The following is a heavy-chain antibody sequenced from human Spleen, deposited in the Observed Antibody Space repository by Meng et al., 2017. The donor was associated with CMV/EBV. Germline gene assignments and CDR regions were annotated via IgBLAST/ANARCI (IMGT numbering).Heavy chain of an antibody. CDR1: GFNFYFAW. V-gene: IGHV3-15*01. Sequence: GESLKISCEVSGFNFYFAWMGWVRQAPGKGLEWLGRIKSTVDGGTIDYAAAVRDRFTISRDDSRNTMYLQMSSLKTEDTALYYCTRQADSSRRYYYGMDVWGQGTTVTVSS. J-gene: IGHJ6*02. CDR2: IKSTVDGGTI. CDR3: TRQADSSRRYYYGMDV. D-gene: IGHD3-22*01.